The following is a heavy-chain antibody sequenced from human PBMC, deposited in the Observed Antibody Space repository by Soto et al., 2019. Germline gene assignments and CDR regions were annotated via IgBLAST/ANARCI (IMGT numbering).Heavy chain of an antibody. V-gene: IGHV3-9*01. CDR1: GFRFEDHV. Sequence: EVQLVESGGGLVHPGRSLRLSCVASGFRFEDHVMNWVRQATGKSLEWVGHIRWNSYSIGYGGSARGRFTISRDNAKNTLYLQMNSLRPEDTALYYCARSWSDSTSGRVDVWGQGTTVTVSS. CDR2: IRWNSYSI. D-gene: IGHD3-3*01. CDR3: ARSWSDSTSGRVDV. J-gene: IGHJ6*02.